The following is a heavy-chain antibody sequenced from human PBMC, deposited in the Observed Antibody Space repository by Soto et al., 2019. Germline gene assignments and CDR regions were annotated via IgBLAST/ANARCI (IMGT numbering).Heavy chain of an antibody. CDR2: ISSSSSYI. D-gene: IGHD6-13*01. J-gene: IGHJ5*02. CDR1: GFTFSSYS. Sequence: EVQLVESGGGLVKPGGSLRLSCAASGFTFSSYSMNWVRQAPGKGLEWVSSISSSSSYIYYADSVKGRFTISRDNAKNSLYQQMNSLRAEDTAVYYCARASGSSWPLFDPWGQGTLVTVSS. CDR3: ARASGSSWPLFDP. V-gene: IGHV3-21*01.